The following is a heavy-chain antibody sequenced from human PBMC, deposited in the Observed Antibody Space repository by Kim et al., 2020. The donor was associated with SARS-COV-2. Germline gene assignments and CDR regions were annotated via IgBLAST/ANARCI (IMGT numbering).Heavy chain of an antibody. CDR2: INYSGST. Sequence: SETLSLTCTVSGGSIRSSTHYWGWIRQPPGKGLEWIGSINYSGSTYYNPSLKSRFTISVDTSKNQFSLKVSSVTAADTAVYYCARHEDLDYYGLDVWGQGTTVTVSS. CDR3: ARHEDLDYYGLDV. V-gene: IGHV4-39*01. D-gene: IGHD2-15*01. CDR1: GGSIRSSTHY. J-gene: IGHJ6*01.